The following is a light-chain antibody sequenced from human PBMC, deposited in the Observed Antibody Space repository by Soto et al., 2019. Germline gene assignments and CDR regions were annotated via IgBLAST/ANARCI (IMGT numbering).Light chain of an antibody. CDR2: DAS. CDR3: QHRNNWPPLFT. J-gene: IGKJ3*01. V-gene: IGKV3-11*01. CDR1: QSISGY. Sequence: EIVLTQSPATLSLSPGERATLSCRASQSISGYVGWYQQKPGQAPRLLIYDASNRATGIPARFSGSGAGTDFTLIISILEPEDFAVYYCQHRNNWPPLFTFGPGTKVHIK.